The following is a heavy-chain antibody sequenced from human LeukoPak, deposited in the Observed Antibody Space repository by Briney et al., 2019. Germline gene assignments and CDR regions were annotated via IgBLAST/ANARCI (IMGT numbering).Heavy chain of an antibody. V-gene: IGHV3-48*03. J-gene: IGHJ6*02. CDR2: ISSSGSTI. CDR1: GFTFSSYE. D-gene: IGHD3-10*01. Sequence: GGSLRLSCAASGFTFSSYEMNWVRQAPGKGLEWVSYISSSGSTIYYADSVKGRFTISRDNAKNSLYLQMNSLRAEDTAVYYCARDLSPSITMVRGVNVYYGMDVWGQGTTVTVSS. CDR3: ARDLSPSITMVRGVNVYYGMDV.